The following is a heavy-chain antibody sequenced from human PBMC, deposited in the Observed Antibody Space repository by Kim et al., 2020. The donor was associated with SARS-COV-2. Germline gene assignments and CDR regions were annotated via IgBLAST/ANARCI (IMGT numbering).Heavy chain of an antibody. V-gene: IGHV5-51*01. CDR1: GYSFTSYW. J-gene: IGHJ4*02. Sequence: GESLKISCKGSGYSFTSYWIGWVRQMPGKGLEWMGIIHPGDSDTTYSPSFQGQVTISADKSISTVYLQWSSLKASDTAIYYCARQWEQYYDHWGQGSLVTVSS. CDR2: IHPGDSDT. CDR3: ARQWEQYYDH. D-gene: IGHD1-26*01.